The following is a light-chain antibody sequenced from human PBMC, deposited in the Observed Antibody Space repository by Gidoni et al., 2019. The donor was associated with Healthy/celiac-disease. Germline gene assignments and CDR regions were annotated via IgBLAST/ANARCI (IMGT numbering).Light chain of an antibody. CDR3: QQRSNWPPLT. J-gene: IGKJ3*01. V-gene: IGKV3-11*01. CDR1: QSVSSY. CDR2: DAS. Sequence: EIVFTQSPATLSLSPGERATLSCRASQSVSSYLAWYQQKPGQAPRLLIYDASNRATGIPARFSGSGSGTDFTLTISSLEPEDFAVYYCQQRSNWPPLTFGPGTKVEIK.